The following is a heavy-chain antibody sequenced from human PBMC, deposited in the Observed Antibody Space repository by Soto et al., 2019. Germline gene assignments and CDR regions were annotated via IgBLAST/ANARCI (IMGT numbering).Heavy chain of an antibody. CDR3: ARGPYSSSSFDY. D-gene: IGHD6-6*01. J-gene: IGHJ4*02. CDR2: IWYDGSNK. V-gene: IGHV3-33*08. CDR1: GFTFSSYG. Sequence: GGSLRLSCAASGFTFSSYGMHWVRQAPGKGLEWVAVIWYDGSNKYYADSVKGRFTTSRDNSKNTLYLQMNSLRAEDTAVYYCARGPYSSSSFDYWGQGTLVTVSS.